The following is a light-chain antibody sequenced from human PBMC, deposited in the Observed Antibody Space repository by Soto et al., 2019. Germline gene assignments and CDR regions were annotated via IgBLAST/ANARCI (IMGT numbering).Light chain of an antibody. V-gene: IGKV3-20*01. CDR2: GAS. CDR1: QSVSIN. CDR3: QQYGSSPWT. Sequence: EIVSTQSPGTLSLSPGERASLPCRASQSVSINLAWYQQKPGQAPRLLIYGASTRATGIPARFSGSGSGTDFTLTISRLEPEDFAVYYCQQYGSSPWTFGQGTKVDI. J-gene: IGKJ1*01.